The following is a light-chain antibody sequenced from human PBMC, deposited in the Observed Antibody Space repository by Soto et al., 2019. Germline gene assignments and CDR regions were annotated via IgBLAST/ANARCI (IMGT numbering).Light chain of an antibody. CDR2: GAS. J-gene: IGKJ1*01. CDR1: QSVSSNH. Sequence: ESVLTQSPGTLSLSPGERATLSCRASQSVSSNHLAWYQQKRGQPPRLLIYGASSRATGTSGRFSGRGSGTDFTLTITRLEPEDFAVYYCQQYGSSPQTFGQGTKVEIQ. CDR3: QQYGSSPQT. V-gene: IGKV3-20*01.